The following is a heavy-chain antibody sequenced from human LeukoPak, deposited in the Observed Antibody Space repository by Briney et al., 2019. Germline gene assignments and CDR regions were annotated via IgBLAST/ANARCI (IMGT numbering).Heavy chain of an antibody. D-gene: IGHD3-10*01. Sequence: SGGSLRLSCAASGFTFSNAWMSWVRQAPGKGLEWVSGINWNGGSTGYADSVKGRFTISRDNAKNSLYLQMNSLRAEDTALYYCARDGTMVRETYYYYYYMDVWGKGTTVTVSS. CDR2: INWNGGST. V-gene: IGHV3-20*04. J-gene: IGHJ6*03. CDR1: GFTFSNAW. CDR3: ARDGTMVRETYYYYYYMDV.